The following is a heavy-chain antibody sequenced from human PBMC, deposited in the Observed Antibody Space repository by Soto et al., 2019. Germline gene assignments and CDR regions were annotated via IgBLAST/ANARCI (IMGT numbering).Heavy chain of an antibody. CDR1: GASISSSNW. CDR3: ATISPPIVGSTACHY. D-gene: IGHD1-26*01. Sequence: QGQLQESGPGLVKPSGTLSLTCAASGASISSSNWWSWVRQPPGKGLEWIGEIYRSGSTNYHASLKSRITISVVKSKNKVSLRLTSVPAADSAVYYCATISPPIVGSTACHYWGQETLVTVSS. V-gene: IGHV4-4*02. J-gene: IGHJ4*02. CDR2: IYRSGST.